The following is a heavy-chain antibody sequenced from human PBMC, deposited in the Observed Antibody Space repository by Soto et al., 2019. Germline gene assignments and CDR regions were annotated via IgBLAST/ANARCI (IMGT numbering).Heavy chain of an antibody. CDR2: MSYDGGSQ. CDR3: ASVLVAVNMNSAFDF. V-gene: IGHV3-30-3*01. Sequence: QVQLVESGGGVVQPGRSLRLSCAASGFTFGRYVIHWLRQAPGKGLEWVAAMSYDGGSQYYTDSVTGRCTISIDNSKNALYLPMRRLRPEVTSTYYCASVLVAVNMNSAFDFWGQGTVVSVSS. J-gene: IGHJ3*01. D-gene: IGHD6-19*01. CDR1: GFTFGRYV.